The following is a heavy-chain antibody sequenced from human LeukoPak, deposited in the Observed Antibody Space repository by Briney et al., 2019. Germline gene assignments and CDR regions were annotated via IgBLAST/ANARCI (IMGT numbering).Heavy chain of an antibody. V-gene: IGHV4-59*08. J-gene: IGHJ4*02. CDR3: ARHYDTSGYWYYFDY. CDR2: VYYSGST. CDR1: GGSISSYY. Sequence: SETLSLTCTVSGGSISSYYWSWLRQPPGKGLEWIGYVYYSGSTNCNPSLKSRVTISVDTSKNQFSLKLTSVTAADTAVYYCARHYDTSGYWYYFDYWGQGTLVTVSS. D-gene: IGHD3-22*01.